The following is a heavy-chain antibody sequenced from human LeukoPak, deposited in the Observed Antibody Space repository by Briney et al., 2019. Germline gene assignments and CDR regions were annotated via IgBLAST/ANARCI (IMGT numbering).Heavy chain of an antibody. CDR1: GFTFSSYG. CDR3: AKDLDEMATIADYFDY. V-gene: IGHV3-30*18. J-gene: IGHJ4*02. Sequence: GGSLRLSCAASGFTFSSYGMHWVRQAPGKGLEWVAVISYDGSNKYYADSVKGRFTISRDNSKNTLYLQMNSLRAEDTAVYYCAKDLDEMATIADYFDYWGQGTLVTVSS. CDR2: ISYDGSNK. D-gene: IGHD5-24*01.